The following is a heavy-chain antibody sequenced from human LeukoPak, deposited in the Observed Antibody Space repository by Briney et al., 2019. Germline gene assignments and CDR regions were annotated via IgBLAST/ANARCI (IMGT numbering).Heavy chain of an antibody. CDR2: ISVYNGNT. Sequence: ASVKVSCKASGYTFTSYGISWVRQAPGQGLEWMGWISVYNGNTNYAQKLQGRVTMTTDTSTSTAYMELRSLRSDDTAVYYCATDQRHPAYYGSGKDFQHWGQGTLVTVSS. CDR1: GYTFTSYG. CDR3: ATDQRHPAYYGSGKDFQH. D-gene: IGHD3-10*01. J-gene: IGHJ1*01. V-gene: IGHV1-18*01.